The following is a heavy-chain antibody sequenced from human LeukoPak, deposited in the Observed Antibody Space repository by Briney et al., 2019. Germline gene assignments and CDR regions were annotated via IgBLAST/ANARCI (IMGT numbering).Heavy chain of an antibody. D-gene: IGHD2-21*02. Sequence: ASVKVSCKASGYTFTSYAMNWVRQAPGQGLEWMGWINTNTGNPTYAQGFTGRFVFSLDTSVSTAYLQISSLKAEDTAVYYCARDSEHIVVVTAIPGWFDPWGQGTLVTVSS. V-gene: IGHV7-4-1*02. CDR2: INTNTGNP. CDR1: GYTFTSYA. J-gene: IGHJ5*02. CDR3: ARDSEHIVVVTAIPGWFDP.